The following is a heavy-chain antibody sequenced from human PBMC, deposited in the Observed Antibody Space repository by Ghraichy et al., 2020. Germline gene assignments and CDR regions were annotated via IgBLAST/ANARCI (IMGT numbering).Heavy chain of an antibody. CDR2: ISWNSGSI. D-gene: IGHD1-20*01. V-gene: IGHV3-9*01. J-gene: IGHJ3*02. CDR1: GFTLDDYA. CDR3: AKDGTYITGTTGAFDI. Sequence: GGSLRLSCAASGFTLDDYAMHWVRQAPGKGLEWVSGISWNSGSIGYADSVKDRFTISRDNAKNSLYLQMNSLRAEDTALYYCAKDGTYITGTTGAFDIWGQGTMVTVSS.